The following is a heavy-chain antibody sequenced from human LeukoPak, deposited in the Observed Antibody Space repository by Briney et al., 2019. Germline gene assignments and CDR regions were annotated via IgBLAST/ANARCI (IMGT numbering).Heavy chain of an antibody. CDR3: ARIPLGYSGAYYFDD. Sequence: SETLSLTCTVSRGSISGSIRSYYWSWLRQPPGKGLEWIGYISSSGSVNDNPSLRSRVTISVDTSKNQFFLNLSSVSAADTAVYYCARIPLGYSGAYYFDDWGQGTLVTVSP. J-gene: IGHJ4*02. CDR1: RGSISGSIRSYY. D-gene: IGHD5-12*01. V-gene: IGHV4-4*09. CDR2: ISSSGSV.